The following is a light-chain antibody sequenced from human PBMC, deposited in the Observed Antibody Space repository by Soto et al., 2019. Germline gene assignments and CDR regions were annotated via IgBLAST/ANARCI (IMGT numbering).Light chain of an antibody. CDR3: QQRSNWIT. V-gene: IGKV3D-11*01. Sequence: VLTQSPATLSVSPGEISTLSCRASHGISSHLAWYQQKPGHPPRLLIYGASSRATGVPARFSGSGSGTDFTLTISSLEPEDFAVYYCQQRSNWITFGQGTKVDIK. CDR2: GAS. CDR1: HGISSH. J-gene: IGKJ1*01.